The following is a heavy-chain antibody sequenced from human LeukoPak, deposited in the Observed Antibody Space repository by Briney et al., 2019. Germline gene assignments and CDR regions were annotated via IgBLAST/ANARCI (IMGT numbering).Heavy chain of an antibody. D-gene: IGHD3-3*01. CDR1: APTVSSTY. Sequence: GGCLTLSCAASAPTVSSTYMSWVRQPPGNWRESVSVCYSGGRTYYADSVNGSFTISRDNSKNTLYLQMNSLRAEETAVYYCARDLLEWYFVYWGQGTLVTVSS. J-gene: IGHJ4*02. CDR2: CYSGGRT. V-gene: IGHV3-66*01. CDR3: ARDLLEWYFVY.